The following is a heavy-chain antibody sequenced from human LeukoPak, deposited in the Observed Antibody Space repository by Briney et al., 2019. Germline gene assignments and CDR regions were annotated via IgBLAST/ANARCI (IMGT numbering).Heavy chain of an antibody. V-gene: IGHV3-53*01. CDR2: IYSGGST. D-gene: IGHD2-15*01. Sequence: GGSLRLSCAASGFTVSSNYMSWVRQAPGKGLEWVSVIYSGGSTYHAGSVKGRFTISRDNSKNTLYLQMNSLRAEDTAVYYCARVGSVVAAHFDYWGQGTLVTVSS. CDR3: ARVGSVVAAHFDY. J-gene: IGHJ4*02. CDR1: GFTVSSNY.